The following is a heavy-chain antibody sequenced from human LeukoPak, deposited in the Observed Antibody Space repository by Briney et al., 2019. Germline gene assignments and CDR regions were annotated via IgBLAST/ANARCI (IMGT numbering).Heavy chain of an antibody. CDR3: ARGSYSDYVVNY. V-gene: IGHV4-38-2*02. CDR1: GYSISSGFY. D-gene: IGHD4-11*01. CDR2: FYHSRIT. J-gene: IGHJ4*02. Sequence: PSETLSLTCTVSGYSISSGFYWGWIRQPPGRGLEWVGTFYHSRITHYNPSLKSRVTISVDMSKNQFSLKLSSVTVADTAVYYCARGSYSDYVVNYWGQGILVTVSS.